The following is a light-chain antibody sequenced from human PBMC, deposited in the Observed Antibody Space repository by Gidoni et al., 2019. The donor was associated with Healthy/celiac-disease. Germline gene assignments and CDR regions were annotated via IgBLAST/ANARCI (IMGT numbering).Light chain of an antibody. J-gene: IGKJ2*01. CDR2: GAS. V-gene: IGKV3-20*01. CDR1: QSVSSSY. CDR3: QQYGSSPMYT. Sequence: EILLTQSPATLSLSPGERATHSCRASQSVSSSYLAWYQQKPGQAPRPLIYGASSRAPGIPDRFSGSGSGTDFTLTISRLEPEDFAVYYCQQYGSSPMYTFGQGTKLEIK.